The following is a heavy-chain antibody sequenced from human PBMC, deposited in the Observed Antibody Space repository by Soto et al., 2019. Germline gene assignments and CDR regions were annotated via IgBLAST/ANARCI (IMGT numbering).Heavy chain of an antibody. CDR2: ISWNSGSI. CDR3: AKDIVATIFGEFDY. V-gene: IGHV3-9*01. Sequence: EVQLVESGGGLVQPGRSLRLSCAASGFTFDDYAMHWVRQAPGKGLEWVSGISWNSGSIGYADSVKGRFTISRDNAKNSPYLQMNSLRAEDTALYYCAKDIVATIFGEFDYWGQGTLVTVSS. D-gene: IGHD5-12*01. CDR1: GFTFDDYA. J-gene: IGHJ4*02.